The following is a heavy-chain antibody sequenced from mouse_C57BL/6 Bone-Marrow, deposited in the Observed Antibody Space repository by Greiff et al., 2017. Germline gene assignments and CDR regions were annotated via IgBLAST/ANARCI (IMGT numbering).Heavy chain of an antibody. CDR1: GFSLTSYG. Sequence: VQLQQSGPGLVQPSQSLSITCTVSGFSLTSYGVHWVRQSPGKGLEWLGVIWSGGSTDYNAAFISRLSISKDNSKSQVFFKMNSLQADDTAIYYCATPDSSGYVPLYYYAMDYWGQGTSVTVSS. D-gene: IGHD3-2*02. CDR2: IWSGGST. V-gene: IGHV2-2*01. CDR3: ATPDSSGYVPLYYYAMDY. J-gene: IGHJ4*01.